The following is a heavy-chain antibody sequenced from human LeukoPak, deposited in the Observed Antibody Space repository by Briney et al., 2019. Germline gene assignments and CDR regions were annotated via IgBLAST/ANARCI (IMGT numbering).Heavy chain of an antibody. CDR3: ARRTYSSTWYFDY. Sequence: SGTLSLTCAVYGGTFSGYYWSGIRQPPGKGLEWVGEINDSGSTNYNPSLKSRVTISVDTSKNQFSLKLNSVTAADTAVYYCARRTYSSTWYFDYWGEGTLVTVSS. CDR1: GGTFSGYY. J-gene: IGHJ4*02. V-gene: IGHV4-34*01. CDR2: INDSGST. D-gene: IGHD6-13*01.